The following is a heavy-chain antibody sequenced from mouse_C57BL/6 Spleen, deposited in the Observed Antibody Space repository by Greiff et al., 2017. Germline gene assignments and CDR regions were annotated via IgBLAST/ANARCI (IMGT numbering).Heavy chain of an antibody. Sequence: EVHLVESGGGLVKPGGSLQLSCAASGFTFSDYGMHWVRQAPEKGLEWVAYISSGSSTIYYADTVKGRFTISRDNAKNTLFLQMTSLRSEDTAMYYCARGGNPYYYAMDYWGQGTSVTVSS. V-gene: IGHV5-17*01. CDR1: GFTFSDYG. J-gene: IGHJ4*01. CDR3: ARGGNPYYYAMDY. D-gene: IGHD2-1*01. CDR2: ISSGSSTI.